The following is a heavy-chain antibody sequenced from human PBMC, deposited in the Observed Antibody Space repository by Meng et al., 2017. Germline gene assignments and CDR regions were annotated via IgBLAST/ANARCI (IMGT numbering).Heavy chain of an antibody. D-gene: IGHD3-10*01. CDR1: GGSISSSNW. V-gene: IGHV4-4*02. CDR2: IYHSGST. CDR3: ARTVLLWFGELISDY. J-gene: IGHJ4*02. Sequence: SETLSLTCAVSGGSISSSNWWSWVRQPPGKGLEWIGEIYHSGSTNYNPSLKSRVTISVDTSKNQFSLKLSSVTAADTAVYYCARTVLLWFGELISDYWGQGTLVTVSS.